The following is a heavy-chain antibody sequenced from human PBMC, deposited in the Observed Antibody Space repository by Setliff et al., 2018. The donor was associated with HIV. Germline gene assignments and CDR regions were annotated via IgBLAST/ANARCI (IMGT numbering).Heavy chain of an antibody. V-gene: IGHV4-61*09. CDR3: ARTVRREFRTNVGDHYYFYMDV. CDR2: TYSSGST. J-gene: IGHJ6*03. D-gene: IGHD3-3*01. Sequence: PSETLSLTCTVSGGSISSDTYHYSWIRQPAGKGLEWIGQTYSSGSTKCNPSLKSRVTISVDTSKNQFSLTLSSVTAADTAMYYCARTVRREFRTNVGDHYYFYMDVWGKGTTGTVSS. CDR1: GGSISSDTYH.